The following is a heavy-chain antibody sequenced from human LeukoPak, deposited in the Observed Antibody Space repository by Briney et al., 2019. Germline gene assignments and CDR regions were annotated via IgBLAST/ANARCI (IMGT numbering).Heavy chain of an antibody. D-gene: IGHD3-16*02. CDR2: IYYSGST. CDR3: ASETVWGSYRLFDY. V-gene: IGHV4-39*07. CDR1: GGSISSSSYY. J-gene: IGHJ4*02. Sequence: KPSETLSLTCTVSGGSISSSSYYWGWIRQPPGKGLEWIGSIYYSGSTYYNPSLKSRATISIDMSKNQVSLKLSSVTAADTAVYYCASETVWGSYRLFDYWGQGTLVSVSS.